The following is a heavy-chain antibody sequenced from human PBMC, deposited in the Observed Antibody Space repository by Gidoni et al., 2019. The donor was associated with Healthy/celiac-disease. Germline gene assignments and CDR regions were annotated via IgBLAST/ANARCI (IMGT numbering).Heavy chain of an antibody. Sequence: QVTLRESGPALVKPTQTLTLTCTFSGFSLSTSGMCVSWIRQPPGKALEWLARIDWDDDKYYSTSLKTRHTISKDTSKNQVVLTMTNMDPVDTATYYCARIRDVDTAGGMGVWGQGTTVTVSS. J-gene: IGHJ6*02. CDR1: GFSLSTSGMC. CDR3: ARIRDVDTAGGMGV. CDR2: IDWDDDK. D-gene: IGHD5-18*01. V-gene: IGHV2-70*15.